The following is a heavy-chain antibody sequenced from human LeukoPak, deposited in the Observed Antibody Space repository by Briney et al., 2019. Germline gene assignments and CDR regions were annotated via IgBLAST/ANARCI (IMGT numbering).Heavy chain of an antibody. CDR3: ARDSIAAAGTGYFDY. D-gene: IGHD6-13*01. CDR1: GYTFTSYY. V-gene: IGHV1-46*01. J-gene: IGHJ4*02. Sequence: ASVKVSCKASGYTFTSYYMHWVRQAPGQGLEWMGIINPSGGSTSYAQKFQGRVTMTRDTSASTVYMELSGLRSEDTAVYYCARDSIAAAGTGYFDYWGQGTLVTVSS. CDR2: INPSGGST.